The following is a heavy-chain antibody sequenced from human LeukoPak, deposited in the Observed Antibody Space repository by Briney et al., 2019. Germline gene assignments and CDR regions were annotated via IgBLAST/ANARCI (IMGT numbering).Heavy chain of an antibody. V-gene: IGHV4-30-2*01. CDR2: MYHSGTT. Sequence: SETLSLTCAVSGGSISSGGYSWSWIRQPPGKGLEWIGYMYHSGTTHYNPSLRSRVTISVDRSKNQFSLKLSSVTAADTAVYYCVRGYYYDSSGYRVRAFDIWGQGTMVTVSS. D-gene: IGHD3-22*01. CDR3: VRGYYYDSSGYRVRAFDI. J-gene: IGHJ3*02. CDR1: GGSISSGGYS.